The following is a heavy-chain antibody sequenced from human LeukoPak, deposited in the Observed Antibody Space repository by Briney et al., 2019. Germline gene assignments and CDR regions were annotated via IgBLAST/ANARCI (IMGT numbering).Heavy chain of an antibody. CDR3: ARSDDFWSGSDAFDI. CDR1: GYTFTSYG. J-gene: IGHJ3*02. D-gene: IGHD3-3*01. V-gene: IGHV1-18*01. Sequence: GASVKVSCKASGYTFTSYGISWVRQAPGQGLEWMGWISAYNSNTNYAQKLQGRVTMTTDTSTSTAYMELRSLRSDDTAVYYCARSDDFWSGSDAFDIWGQGTMVTVSS. CDR2: ISAYNSNT.